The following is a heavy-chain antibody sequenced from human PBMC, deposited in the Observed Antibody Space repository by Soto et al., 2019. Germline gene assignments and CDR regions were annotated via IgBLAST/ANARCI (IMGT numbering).Heavy chain of an antibody. CDR2: IIPILGTA. J-gene: IGHJ3*02. CDR1: GGTFSSYA. CDR3: ARDPNYDILTGYPGEAFDI. D-gene: IGHD3-9*01. Sequence: QVQLVQSGAEVKKPGSSVKVSCKASGGTFSSYAISWVRQAPGQGLEWMGGIIPILGTANYAQKFQGRVTITADESTSTAYMELSSLRSEDTAVYYCARDPNYDILTGYPGEAFDIWGQGTMVTVSS. V-gene: IGHV1-69*01.